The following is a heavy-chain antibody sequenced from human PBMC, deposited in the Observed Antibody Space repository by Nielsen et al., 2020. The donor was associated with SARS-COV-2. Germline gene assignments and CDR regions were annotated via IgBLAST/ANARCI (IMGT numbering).Heavy chain of an antibody. CDR2: IYYSGST. D-gene: IGHD1-26*01. CDR3: ARGPKASDAFDI. Sequence: SDTLSLTCTVSGGPISSYYWSWIRQPPGKGLEWIGYIYYSGSTNYNPSLKSRVTISVDTSKNQFSLKLSSVTAADTAVYYCARGPKASDAFDIWGQGTMVTVSS. J-gene: IGHJ3*02. V-gene: IGHV4-59*01. CDR1: GGPISSYY.